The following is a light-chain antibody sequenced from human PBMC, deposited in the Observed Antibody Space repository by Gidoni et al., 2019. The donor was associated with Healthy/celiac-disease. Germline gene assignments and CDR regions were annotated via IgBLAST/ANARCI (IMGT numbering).Light chain of an antibody. Sequence: QSALTQPASVSVSPGQSITISCTGTSSDVGGYNYVSWYQQHPGKAPKLMIYDVSNRPSGVYNRFSGSKSGNTASLTISGLQAEDEADYYCSSYTSSSTVVFGGGTKLTVL. V-gene: IGLV2-14*03. CDR1: SSDVGGYNY. CDR2: DVS. CDR3: SSYTSSSTVV. J-gene: IGLJ2*01.